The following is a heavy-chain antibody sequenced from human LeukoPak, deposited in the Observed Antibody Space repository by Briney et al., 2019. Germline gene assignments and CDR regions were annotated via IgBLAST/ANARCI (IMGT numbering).Heavy chain of an antibody. Sequence: ASVKVSCKASGYTFTSYGISWVRQAPGQGLEWMGWISAYNGNTNYAQKFQGRVTITADKSTSTAYMELSSLRSEDTAVYYCARDPGADIVATNHFDYWGQGTLVTVSS. V-gene: IGHV1-18*01. CDR1: GYTFTSYG. D-gene: IGHD5-12*01. J-gene: IGHJ4*02. CDR3: ARDPGADIVATNHFDY. CDR2: ISAYNGNT.